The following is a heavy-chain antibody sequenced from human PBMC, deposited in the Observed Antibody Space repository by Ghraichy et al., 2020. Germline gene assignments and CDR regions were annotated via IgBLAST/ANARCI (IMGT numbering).Heavy chain of an antibody. V-gene: IGHV3-53*01. J-gene: IGHJ2*01. CDR2: IYSGGGT. D-gene: IGHD4-17*01. Sequence: GGSLRLSCAASGFTVSSNYMSWVRQAPGKGLEWVSVIYSGGGTNYADSVKGRFTISRDNSKNTLYLQMNSLRAEDTAVYYCARDAGSGDKYYWYFDLWGRGTLVTVSS. CDR1: GFTVSSNY. CDR3: ARDAGSGDKYYWYFDL.